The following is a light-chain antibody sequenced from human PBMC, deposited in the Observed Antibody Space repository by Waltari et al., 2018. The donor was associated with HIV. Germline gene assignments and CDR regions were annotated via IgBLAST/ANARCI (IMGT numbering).Light chain of an antibody. CDR1: KLGDKY. CDR2: QDS. J-gene: IGLJ2*01. CDR3: QAWDSSTAV. V-gene: IGLV3-1*01. Sequence: SYELTQPPSVSVSPGQTASITCSGDKLGDKYACWYQQKPGQVPVLVIYQDSKRPSGIPARFAGSNSGNTATLTISGTQAMDESDYYCQAWDSSTAVFGGGTKLTVL.